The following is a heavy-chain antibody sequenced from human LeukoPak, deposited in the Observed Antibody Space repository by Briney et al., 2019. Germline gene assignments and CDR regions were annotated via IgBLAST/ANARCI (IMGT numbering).Heavy chain of an antibody. CDR2: ISAYNGDT. J-gene: IGHJ4*02. D-gene: IGHD2-8*02. Sequence: ASVKVSCKASGYTFNTYGIIWVRQAPGQGLEWMGWISAYNGDTTYAQKLQGRVTLTTDASTSTAYMELRSLRSDDAAVYYCARESTGGSLEIDYWGQGTLVTVSS. CDR1: GYTFNTYG. CDR3: ARESTGGSLEIDY. V-gene: IGHV1-18*01.